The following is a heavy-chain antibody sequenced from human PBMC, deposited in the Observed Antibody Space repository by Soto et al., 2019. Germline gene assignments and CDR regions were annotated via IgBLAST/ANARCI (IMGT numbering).Heavy chain of an antibody. D-gene: IGHD3-3*01. V-gene: IGHV1-24*01. CDR3: ATSPSTIFGAWFDP. CDR1: GYTLTELS. CDR2: FDPEDGET. Sequence: ASVKVSCKVSGYTLTELSMHWVRQAPGKGLEWMGGFDPEDGETIYAQKFQGRVTMTEDTSTDTAYMELSSLRSEDTAVYYCATSPSTIFGAWFDPWGQGTLVTVSS. J-gene: IGHJ5*02.